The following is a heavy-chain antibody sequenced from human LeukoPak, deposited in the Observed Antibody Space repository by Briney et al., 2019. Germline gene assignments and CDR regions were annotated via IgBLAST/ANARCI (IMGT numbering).Heavy chain of an antibody. J-gene: IGHJ4*02. Sequence: SETLSLTCTVSGGSISSSSYFWGWIRQPPGKGLEWIGSIYYSGSTYYNPSLKSRVTISVDTSKNQFSLKLSSVTAADTAVYYCARILAAGTGYWGQGTLVTVSS. CDR2: IYYSGST. D-gene: IGHD6-13*01. CDR3: ARILAAGTGY. V-gene: IGHV4-39*01. CDR1: GGSISSSSYF.